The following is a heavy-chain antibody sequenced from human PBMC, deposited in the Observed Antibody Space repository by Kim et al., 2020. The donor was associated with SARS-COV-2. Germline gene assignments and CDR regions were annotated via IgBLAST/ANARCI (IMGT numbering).Heavy chain of an antibody. Sequence: GGSLRLSCAASGFTLNIYAMHWVRQAPGKGLEWVALISYDGTNKYYADSVKGRFTISRDNSENTVFLHMNSLRPEDTAVYYCAREPPPRHYYASGNYYTLDYWGQGTLATVSS. J-gene: IGHJ4*02. CDR2: ISYDGTNK. V-gene: IGHV3-30*04. D-gene: IGHD3-10*01. CDR3: AREPPPRHYYASGNYYTLDY. CDR1: GFTLNIYA.